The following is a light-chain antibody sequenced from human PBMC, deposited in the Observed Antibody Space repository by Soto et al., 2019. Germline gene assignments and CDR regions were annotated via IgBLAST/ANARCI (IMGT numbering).Light chain of an antibody. J-gene: IGKJ4*01. CDR3: QQYSSSHT. Sequence: EIVLTQSPGTLSLSPGERATLSCRASQSVSSSYLAWYQQKPGQAPRLLIYGASSRATGIPDRFSGSGSGTDFTLTISRLEPEDFAVYYCQQYSSSHTFGGGTKVDIK. CDR2: GAS. V-gene: IGKV3-20*01. CDR1: QSVSSSY.